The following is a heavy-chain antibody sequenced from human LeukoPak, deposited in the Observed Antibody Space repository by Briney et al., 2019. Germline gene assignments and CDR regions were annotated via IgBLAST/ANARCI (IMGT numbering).Heavy chain of an antibody. CDR3: ARASGGYYYNEFDY. Sequence: ASVKVSCKASGYTFTGYCMHWVRQAPGQGLEWMGWINPNSGGTNYAQKFQGRVTMTRDTSISTAYMELSRLRSDDTAVYYCARASGGYYYNEFDYWGQGTLVTVSS. V-gene: IGHV1-2*02. D-gene: IGHD3-22*01. CDR2: INPNSGGT. CDR1: GYTFTGYC. J-gene: IGHJ4*02.